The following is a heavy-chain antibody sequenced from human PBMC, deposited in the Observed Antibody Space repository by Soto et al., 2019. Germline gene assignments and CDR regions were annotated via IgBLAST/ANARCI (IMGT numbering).Heavy chain of an antibody. D-gene: IGHD2-15*01. Sequence: GGSLRLSCAASGFTFSNYAMSWVRQAPGKGLEWVSAITGNGDSTYYADSVKGRFTISRDNSRDTLFLQMSSLRADDTAVYFCARLGYCRCSNCCSHYDYRGQGSPDIVSS. CDR3: ARLGYCRCSNCCSHYDY. J-gene: IGHJ4*02. V-gene: IGHV3-23*01. CDR2: ITGNGDST. CDR1: GFTFSNYA.